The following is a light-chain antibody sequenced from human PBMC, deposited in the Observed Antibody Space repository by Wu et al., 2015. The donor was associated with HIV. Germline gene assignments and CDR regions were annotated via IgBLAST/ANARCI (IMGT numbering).Light chain of an antibody. V-gene: IGKV3-20*01. Sequence: EIVLTQSPGTLSLSPGERATLSCRANQSVRSDYLGWYQQRPGQAPRLLIYGASSRVTGIPDRFSGSGSGTDFTLTISRLEPEDFAVYYCQQYGDSWTFGRGTKVEMK. CDR3: QQYGDSWT. J-gene: IGKJ1*01. CDR1: QSVRSDY. CDR2: GAS.